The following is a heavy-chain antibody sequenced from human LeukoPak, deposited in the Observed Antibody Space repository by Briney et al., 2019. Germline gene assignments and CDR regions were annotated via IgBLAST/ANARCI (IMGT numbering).Heavy chain of an antibody. J-gene: IGHJ4*02. D-gene: IGHD4-17*01. CDR1: GGSFSGYY. CDR3: ARGRGMTVTT. Sequence: PSETLSLTCVVYGGSFSGYYWSWIRQPPGKGLEWIGEINHSGSTNYNPSLKSRVTISVDTSKNQFSLKLSSVTAADTAVYYCARGRGMTVTTWGQGTLVTVSS. V-gene: IGHV4-34*01. CDR2: INHSGST.